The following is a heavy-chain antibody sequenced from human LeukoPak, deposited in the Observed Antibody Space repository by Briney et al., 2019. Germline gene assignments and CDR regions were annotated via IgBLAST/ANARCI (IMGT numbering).Heavy chain of an antibody. CDR3: ARVNSGSWFFQH. CDR1: GGSFSGYY. Sequence: SETLSLTCAVYGGSFSGYYWSWIRQPPGKGLEWIGEINHSGSTNYNPSLKSRVTISVDTSKNQFSLKLSSVTAADTAVYYCARVNSGSWFFQHWGQGTLVTVSS. D-gene: IGHD6-13*01. V-gene: IGHV4-34*01. J-gene: IGHJ1*01. CDR2: INHSGST.